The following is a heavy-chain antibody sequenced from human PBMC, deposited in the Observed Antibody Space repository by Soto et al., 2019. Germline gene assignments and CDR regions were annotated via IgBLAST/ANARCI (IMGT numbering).Heavy chain of an antibody. D-gene: IGHD6-19*01. V-gene: IGHV4-4*02. J-gene: IGHJ6*02. CDR1: GGPISSNNG. CDR3: ASFLSSGWYERVDYYGMDV. CDR2: LYDSGRK. Sequence: RSDSLSLIRAGSGGPISSNNGWGWVAQRPGKRLVWIGALYDSGRKNCNPSLKSRVTKEVDKSKNQFSLKLRSVTAADTAGYYWASFLSSGWYERVDYYGMDVWGQGTTVTLSS.